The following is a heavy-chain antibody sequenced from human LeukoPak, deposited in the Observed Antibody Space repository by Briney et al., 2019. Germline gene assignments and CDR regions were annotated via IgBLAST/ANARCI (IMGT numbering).Heavy chain of an antibody. CDR3: ARGLYCGGDCYWFDY. V-gene: IGHV4-61*02. CDR1: GGSISSGSYY. CDR2: IYTSGGT. D-gene: IGHD2-21*02. Sequence: SETLSLTCTVSGGSISSGSYYWSWIRQPAGTGLEWIGRIYTSGGTNYNPSLKSRVTISVDTSKNQFSLKLSSVTAADTAVYYCARGLYCGGDCYWFDYWGQGTLVTVSP. J-gene: IGHJ4*02.